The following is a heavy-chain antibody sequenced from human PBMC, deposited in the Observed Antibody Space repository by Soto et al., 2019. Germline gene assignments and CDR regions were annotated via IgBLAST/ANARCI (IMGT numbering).Heavy chain of an antibody. CDR3: ASSRTTVTPSGFQH. CDR1: GGSFSGYY. D-gene: IGHD4-17*01. J-gene: IGHJ1*01. Sequence: PSETLSLTCAIYGGSFSGYYWSWIRQPPGKGLEWIGEINHSGSTNYNPSLKSRVTISVDTSKNQFSLKLSSVTAADTAVYYCASSRTTVTPSGFQHWGQGTLVTISS. V-gene: IGHV4-34*01. CDR2: INHSGST.